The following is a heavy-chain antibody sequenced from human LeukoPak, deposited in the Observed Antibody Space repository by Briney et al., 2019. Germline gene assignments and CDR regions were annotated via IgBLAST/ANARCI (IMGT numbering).Heavy chain of an antibody. D-gene: IGHD3-22*01. CDR2: IYYSGST. Sequence: SETLSLTCTVSGGSISSYYWSWIRQPPGKGLEGIGYIYYSGSTNYNPSLKSRVTISGDTSKNQFSLKLSPVTAADTAVYYCARDIGAYYYDSSGLFDYWGQGTLVTVSS. CDR3: ARDIGAYYYDSSGLFDY. CDR1: GGSISSYY. V-gene: IGHV4-59*13. J-gene: IGHJ4*02.